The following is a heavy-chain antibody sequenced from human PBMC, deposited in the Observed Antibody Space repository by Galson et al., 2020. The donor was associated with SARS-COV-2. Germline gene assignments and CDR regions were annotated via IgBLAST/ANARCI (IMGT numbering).Heavy chain of an antibody. V-gene: IGHV3-64D*06. CDR3: LSYSSTRQNH. CDR1: GFIFSDYA. J-gene: IGHJ5*02. Sequence: GESLKISCSASGFIFSDYAMHWVRQAPGKGLEYVSAISSNGETSFYADSVNGRFTMSRDNSKNMFYLQMTALRLEDTAFYYCLSYSSTRQNHWGQGTLFTVSS. CDR2: ISSNGETS. D-gene: IGHD2-2*01.